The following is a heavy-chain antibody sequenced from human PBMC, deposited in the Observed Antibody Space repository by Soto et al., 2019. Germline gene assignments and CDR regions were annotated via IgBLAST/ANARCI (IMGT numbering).Heavy chain of an antibody. CDR3: ARRLDNTLDY. Sequence: GESLKISCKGPGYNFATYWIGWVRQMPGKGLEWMGIIYPHDSDTRYSPSFQGQVTISADKSISTAYLQWSSLKASDTAIYYCARRLDNTLDYWGLGTLVTVSS. V-gene: IGHV5-51*01. D-gene: IGHD1-20*01. CDR1: GYNFATYW. CDR2: IYPHDSDT. J-gene: IGHJ4*02.